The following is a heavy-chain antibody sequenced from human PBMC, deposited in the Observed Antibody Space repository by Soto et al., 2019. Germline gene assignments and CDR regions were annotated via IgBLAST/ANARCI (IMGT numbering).Heavy chain of an antibody. CDR1: SGSISSYY. J-gene: IGHJ6*02. CDR2: MYNTGST. Sequence: ETLSLTCTVSSGSISSYYWSWIRQPPGKGLEWIGYMYNTGSTVYNPSFKSRVTISVDTSKNQFSLKLNSVTAADTAVYYCARDLWGYCGTDCYPLDVWGQGTTVTVSS. V-gene: IGHV4-59*01. D-gene: IGHD2-21*02. CDR3: ARDLWGYCGTDCYPLDV.